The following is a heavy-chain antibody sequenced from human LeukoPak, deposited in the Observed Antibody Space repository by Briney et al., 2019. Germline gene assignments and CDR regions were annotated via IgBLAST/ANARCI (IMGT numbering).Heavy chain of an antibody. J-gene: IGHJ4*02. CDR1: GFSFSAYW. CDR2: INPAGTET. CDR3: ARFGYVAAVDL. D-gene: IGHD2-15*01. V-gene: IGHV3-7*01. Sequence: PGGSLRLSCAASGFSFSAYWMTWVRQAPDTGLEWVANINPAGTETYYVDPVKGRFTISRDNAKNLLYLQMISLRAEDTAVYYCARFGYVAAVDLWGQGTLVTVSS.